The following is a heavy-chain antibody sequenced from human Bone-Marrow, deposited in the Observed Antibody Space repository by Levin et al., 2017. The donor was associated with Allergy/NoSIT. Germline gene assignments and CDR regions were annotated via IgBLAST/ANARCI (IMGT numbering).Heavy chain of an antibody. CDR2: TYYRSKWLN. Sequence: SETLSLTCVISGDSVSSSNIAWNWIRQSPSRGLEWLGRTYYRSKWLNDYEVSVRSRITIHLDTSNNQFSLQLNSVTPEDTAVYYCARGPHTAFDHWGQGTLVTVSS. J-gene: IGHJ4*02. CDR1: GDSVSSSNIA. CDR3: ARGPHTAFDH. V-gene: IGHV6-1*01. D-gene: IGHD2-2*02.